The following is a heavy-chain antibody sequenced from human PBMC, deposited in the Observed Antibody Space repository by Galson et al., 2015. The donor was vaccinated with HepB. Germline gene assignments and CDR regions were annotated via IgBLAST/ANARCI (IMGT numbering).Heavy chain of an antibody. J-gene: IGHJ4*02. CDR2: FYYTGST. D-gene: IGHD1-26*01. Sequence: SETLSLTCTVSGGSISSSSYYWGWLRQPPGKGLEWIGSFYYTGSTYYNPSLKSRVTLSIDTSKNQFSLRLSSVTAADTAVYYCASLVGASPGYYWGQGTLVTVSS. V-gene: IGHV4-39*01. CDR1: GGSISSSSYY. CDR3: ASLVGASPGYY.